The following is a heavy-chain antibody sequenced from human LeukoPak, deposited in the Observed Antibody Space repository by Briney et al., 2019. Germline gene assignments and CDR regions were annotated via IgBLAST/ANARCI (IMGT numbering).Heavy chain of an antibody. D-gene: IGHD6-13*01. V-gene: IGHV3-53*01. J-gene: IGHJ4*02. CDR2: VYSGGST. CDR3: ARPSWGSSSWYYFDY. CDR1: GFTVSNNY. Sequence: PGGSLRLSCAAPGFTVSNNYMSWVRQAPGKGLEWVSVVYSGGSTFYADSVKGRFTISRDNSKNTLYLHMNSLRAEDTAVYYCARPSWGSSSWYYFDYWGQGTLVTVSS.